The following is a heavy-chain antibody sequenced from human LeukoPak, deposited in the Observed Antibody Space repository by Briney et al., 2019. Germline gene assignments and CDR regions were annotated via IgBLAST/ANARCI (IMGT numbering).Heavy chain of an antibody. V-gene: IGHV3-23*01. D-gene: IGHD1-20*01. CDR1: GFTFSSYA. J-gene: IGHJ4*02. CDR3: AKDRITATPYYFDF. CDR2: ISGSGGSA. Sequence: GGSLRLSCAASGFTFSSYAMSSVRQAPGKGLEWVSGISGSGGSAYYADSVKGRFTISRDNSINTLFLQMNSLRAEDSALYYCAKDRITATPYYFDFWGQGTLVTVSS.